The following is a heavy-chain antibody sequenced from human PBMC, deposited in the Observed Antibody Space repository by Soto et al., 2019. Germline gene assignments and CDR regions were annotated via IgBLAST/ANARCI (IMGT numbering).Heavy chain of an antibody. CDR2: INPNSGGT. CDR1: GYTFTGYY. J-gene: IGHJ5*02. V-gene: IGHV1-2*04. D-gene: IGHD2-2*01. Sequence: ASVKVSCKASGYTFTGYYMHWVRQSPGQGLEWMGWINPNSGGTNYAQKFQGWVTMTRDTSISTAYMELSRLRSDDTAVYYCARARYCSSTSCWNWFGPWGQGTLVTV. CDR3: ARARYCSSTSCWNWFGP.